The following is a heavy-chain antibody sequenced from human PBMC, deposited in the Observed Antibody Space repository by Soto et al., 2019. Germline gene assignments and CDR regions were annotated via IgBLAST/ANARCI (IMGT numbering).Heavy chain of an antibody. CDR3: ARSYGSSWCMTGDY. CDR2: INHSGST. J-gene: IGHJ4*02. CDR1: GESVSGYY. V-gene: IGHV4-34*01. D-gene: IGHD6-13*01. Sequence: QVQLQQWGAGLLKPAETLSLTCAVYGESVSGYYWSWIRQPPGKGLEWIGEINHSGSTNYIPSLKSRDTISVDTSKNQFALTLSSVTAADTAVYYCARSYGSSWCMTGDYWGQGTLVPVSS.